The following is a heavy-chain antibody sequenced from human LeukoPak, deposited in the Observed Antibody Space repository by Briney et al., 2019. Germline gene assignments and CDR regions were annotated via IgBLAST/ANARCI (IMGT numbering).Heavy chain of an antibody. D-gene: IGHD6-19*01. J-gene: IGHJ5*02. CDR2: IKPNSGGT. V-gene: IGHV1-2*02. CDR1: GYTFTDYY. Sequence: ASVKVSCKASGYTFTDYYLHWVRQAPGQGLEWMGWIKPNSGGTNYAHKFQGRVTMTRDTSLNTAYMELNRLISDDMAVYYCAREPVTGTLNFFDPWGQGALVTVSS. CDR3: AREPVTGTLNFFDP.